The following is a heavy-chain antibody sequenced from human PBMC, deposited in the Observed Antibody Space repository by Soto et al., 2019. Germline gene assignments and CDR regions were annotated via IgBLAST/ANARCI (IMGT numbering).Heavy chain of an antibody. CDR3: ARTRMEWALYFDN. CDR1: GFSFSDSG. J-gene: IGHJ4*02. Sequence: EVQLVESGGGLIQPEGSLRLSCEASGFSFSDSGMNWVRRAPGKRLEWISYISSSSRTIYYAASVEGRFTISRDNVRNSVHLQMNSLRGEDTGVYYCARTRMEWALYFDNWGLGTLVTVSS. CDR2: ISSSSRTI. D-gene: IGHD3-3*01. V-gene: IGHV3-48*01.